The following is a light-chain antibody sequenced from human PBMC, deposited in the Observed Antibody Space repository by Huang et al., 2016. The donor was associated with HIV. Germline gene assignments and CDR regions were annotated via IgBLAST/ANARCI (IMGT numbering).Light chain of an antibody. Sequence: DVQMTQSPSSLSASVGDRVTIACQVSQDVNKYLNWYQQQPGKAPRLLIYDAANLEMGVPSRFSGSRSGTDFTLTINGLQPEDIATYYCQQYDTLPPLTFGGGTKVEIK. CDR1: QDVNKY. V-gene: IGKV1-33*01. J-gene: IGKJ4*01. CDR2: DAA. CDR3: QQYDTLPPLT.